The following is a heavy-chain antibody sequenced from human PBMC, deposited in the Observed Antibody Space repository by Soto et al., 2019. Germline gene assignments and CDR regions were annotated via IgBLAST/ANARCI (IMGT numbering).Heavy chain of an antibody. Sequence: PGGSLRLSCAASGFTFSESAMHWVRQAPGKGLEWVAIISYDGSNKYYADSVKGRFTISRDNSKNTLYLQMNSLRAEDTAVYYCAKEGLAVAGGDYWGQGTLVTVSS. D-gene: IGHD6-19*01. V-gene: IGHV3-30*04. CDR2: ISYDGSNK. CDR1: GFTFSESA. CDR3: AKEGLAVAGGDY. J-gene: IGHJ4*02.